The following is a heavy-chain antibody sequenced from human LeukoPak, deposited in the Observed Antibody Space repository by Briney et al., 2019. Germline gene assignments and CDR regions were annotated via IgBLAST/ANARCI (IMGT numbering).Heavy chain of an antibody. J-gene: IGHJ4*02. CDR3: ARGWDDYGDYGHYFDY. CDR2: IDTSGST. V-gene: IGHV4-61*02. CDR1: GGSISSGGYY. Sequence: TLCLTCAVSGGSISSGGYYWSWIRQPPGKGLEWIGRIDTSGSTNYNPSLKSRVTISVDTSKNQFSLKLSSVTAADAAVYYCARGWDDYGDYGHYFDYWGQGTLVTVSS. D-gene: IGHD4-17*01.